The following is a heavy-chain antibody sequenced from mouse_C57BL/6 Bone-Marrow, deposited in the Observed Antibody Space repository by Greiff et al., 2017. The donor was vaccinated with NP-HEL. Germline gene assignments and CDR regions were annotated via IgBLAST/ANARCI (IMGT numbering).Heavy chain of an antibody. CDR3: TASDYGSTPFAY. D-gene: IGHD1-1*01. J-gene: IGHJ3*01. Sequence: EVMLVESGGGLVQPGGSMKLSCVASGFTFSNYWMNWVRQSPEKGLEWVAQIRLKSDNYATHYAESVKGRFTISRDDSKSSVYLQMNNLRAEDTGIYYCTASDYGSTPFAYWGQGTLVTVSA. V-gene: IGHV6-3*01. CDR1: GFTFSNYW. CDR2: IRLKSDNYAT.